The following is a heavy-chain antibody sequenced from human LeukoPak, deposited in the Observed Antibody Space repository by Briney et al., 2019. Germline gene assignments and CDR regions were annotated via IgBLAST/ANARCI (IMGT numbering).Heavy chain of an antibody. CDR3: TRGGYSGSSYRFS. V-gene: IGHV3-74*01. J-gene: IGHJ4*02. CDR1: GFRFSEYW. D-gene: IGHD6-25*01. Sequence: GGSLRLSCAASGFRFSEYWMHWVRQAPGKGPEWLSRISKDGSDVVYADSAKGRFTASRDNAKNTVYLQVTNLRHEDTAVYFRTRGGYSGSSYRFSWGQGTLVTVAS. CDR2: ISKDGSDV.